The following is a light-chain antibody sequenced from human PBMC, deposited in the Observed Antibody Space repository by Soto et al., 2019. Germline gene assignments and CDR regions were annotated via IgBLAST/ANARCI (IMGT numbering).Light chain of an antibody. CDR3: NSYTTGTTWV. Sequence: QSALTQPASVSGSPGQSITISCTGTTSDVGRYNYVSWHRQHPGKAPKLLIFDVSNRPSGVSDRFSGSKSGNTASLTISGLQAEDVADYYCNSYTTGTTWVFGGGTKLTV. J-gene: IGLJ3*02. CDR2: DVS. V-gene: IGLV2-14*01. CDR1: TSDVGRYNY.